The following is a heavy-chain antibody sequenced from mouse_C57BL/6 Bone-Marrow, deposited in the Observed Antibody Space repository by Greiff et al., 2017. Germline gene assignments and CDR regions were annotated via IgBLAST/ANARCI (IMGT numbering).Heavy chain of an antibody. CDR2: IYPRDGST. D-gene: IGHD1-1*01. CDR3: ARDYGSSYWYFDV. CDR1: GYTFTSYD. V-gene: IGHV1-85*01. Sequence: VQLQQSGPELVKPGASVKLSCKASGYTFTSYDINWVKQRPGQGLEWIRGIYPRDGSTKYNEKFKGKATLTVDKTSSTAYMGLHSLTSEDSAGYFCARDYGSSYWYFDVWGTGTTVNVSS. J-gene: IGHJ1*03.